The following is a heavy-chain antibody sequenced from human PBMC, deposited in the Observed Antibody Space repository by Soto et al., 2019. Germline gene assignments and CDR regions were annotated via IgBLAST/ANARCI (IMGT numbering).Heavy chain of an antibody. Sequence: LTISGPHSGNIFTPHWIGWLRQMPGKGLEWMGLIYPGDSHVRYGPCFQGQVTISIDRSTTTAYLQWSSLKASDTAIYYCARLHYSRSFSFYWGQGTMVTVSS. J-gene: IGHJ4*02. D-gene: IGHD6-6*01. CDR1: GNIFTPHW. CDR3: ARLHYSRSFSFY. V-gene: IGHV5-51*01. CDR2: IYPGDSHV.